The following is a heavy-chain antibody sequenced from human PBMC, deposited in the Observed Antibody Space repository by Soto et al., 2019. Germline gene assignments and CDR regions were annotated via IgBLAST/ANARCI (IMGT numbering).Heavy chain of an antibody. CDR3: ARDCTVRATNAFDV. J-gene: IGHJ3*01. D-gene: IGHD1-26*01. V-gene: IGHV1-69*13. CDR2: IIPIFGTA. CDR1: GGTFSSYA. Sequence: GASVKVSCKASGGTFSSYAISWVLHAPGQGLEWMGGIIPIFGTANYAQKFQGRGTITADESTSTADMELSRLRSEDTAVYYCARDCTVRATNAFDVWRQGTMVTAS.